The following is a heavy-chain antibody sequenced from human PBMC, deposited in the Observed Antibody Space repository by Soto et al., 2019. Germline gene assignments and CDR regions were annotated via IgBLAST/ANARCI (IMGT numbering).Heavy chain of an antibody. D-gene: IGHD6-13*01. V-gene: IGHV3-74*01. CDR2: INSDGSST. J-gene: IGHJ4*02. Sequence: PGGSLRLSCAASEFTFSHYWMHWVRQAPGKGLVWVSRINSDGSSTNYADSVKGRFTISRDNAKNTLYLQMTSLRVEDRAIYYCVRGKVAAGFDYWGQGTLVTVSS. CDR3: VRGKVAAGFDY. CDR1: EFTFSHYW.